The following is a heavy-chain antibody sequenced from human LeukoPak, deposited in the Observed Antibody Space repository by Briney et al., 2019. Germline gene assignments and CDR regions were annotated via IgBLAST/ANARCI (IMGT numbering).Heavy chain of an antibody. CDR1: GGPISSSSYY. CDR2: IYYSGST. V-gene: IGHV4-39*01. D-gene: IGHD3-16*01. J-gene: IGHJ4*02. Sequence: SETLSLTCTVSGGPISSSSYYWGWIRQPPGKGLEWIGSIYYSGSTYYNPSLKSRVTISVDTSKNQFSLKLSSVTAADTAVYYCARHEDYRPFDYWGQGTLVTVSS. CDR3: ARHEDYRPFDY.